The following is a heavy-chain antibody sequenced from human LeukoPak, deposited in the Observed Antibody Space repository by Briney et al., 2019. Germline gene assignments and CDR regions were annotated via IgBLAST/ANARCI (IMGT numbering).Heavy chain of an antibody. D-gene: IGHD3-10*02. V-gene: IGHV3-74*03. Sequence: PGGSLRLSCAASGFTFSSSWMHWARQAPGKGLVWVSRIKSDGSGATYADSAKGRFTISRDNAKNTLYLQMNSLRAEDTAVYYCARDRYYVLDYWGQGILVTVSS. CDR2: IKSDGSGA. J-gene: IGHJ4*02. CDR1: GFTFSSSW. CDR3: ARDRYYVLDY.